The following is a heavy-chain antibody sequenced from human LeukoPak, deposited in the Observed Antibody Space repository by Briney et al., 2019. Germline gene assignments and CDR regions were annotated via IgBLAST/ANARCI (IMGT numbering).Heavy chain of an antibody. J-gene: IGHJ5*02. CDR3: ASAYCGGDCYRHWFDP. V-gene: IGHV1-2*02. CDR1: GYTFTGYY. CDR2: NNPNSGGT. Sequence: ASVKVSCKASGYTFTGYYMHWVRQAPGQGLEWMGWNNPNSGGTNYAQKFQGRVTMTRDTSISTAYMELSRLRSDDTAVYYCASAYCGGDCYRHWFDPWGQGTLVTVSS. D-gene: IGHD2-21*02.